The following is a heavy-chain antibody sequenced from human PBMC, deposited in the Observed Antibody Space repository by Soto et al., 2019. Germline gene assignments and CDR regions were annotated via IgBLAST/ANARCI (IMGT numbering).Heavy chain of an antibody. CDR3: AREQLGGIDY. CDR2: IYYSGST. CDR1: GGCISSYV. V-gene: IGHV4-59*01. D-gene: IGHD6-13*01. J-gene: IGHJ4*02. Sequence: SETLSLTCTVCGGCISSYVWSWIRQPPGKGLEWIGYIYYSGSTNYNPSLKSRVTISVDTSKNQFSLKLSSVTAADTAVHYCAREQLGGIDYWGQGTLVTVSS.